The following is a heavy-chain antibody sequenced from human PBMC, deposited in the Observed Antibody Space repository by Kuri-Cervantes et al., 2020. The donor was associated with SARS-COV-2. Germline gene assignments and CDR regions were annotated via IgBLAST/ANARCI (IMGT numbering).Heavy chain of an antibody. CDR2: INSHGSST. Sequence: GESLKISCAASGFTFSSYWMHWVRQAPGKGLVWVSRINSHGSSTSYADPVKGRFTISRDNDKNTLYLQMNSLRAEDTAVYYCAKGIVGATDSDYWGQGTLVTVSS. CDR1: GFTFSSYW. D-gene: IGHD1-26*01. J-gene: IGHJ4*02. V-gene: IGHV3-74*01. CDR3: AKGIVGATDSDY.